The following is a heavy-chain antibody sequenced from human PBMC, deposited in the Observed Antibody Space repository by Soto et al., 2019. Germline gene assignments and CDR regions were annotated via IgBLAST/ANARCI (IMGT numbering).Heavy chain of an antibody. CDR2: ISGSGGTT. Sequence: GGSLRFSCAASGFTFSSYAMSWVRQAPGKGLEWVSTISGSGGTTYYADSVKGRFTISRDNSKNTLYLQMNSLRAEDTAVYYCAKEKRYGSGRIHYYGMDVWGQGTTVTVSS. CDR3: AKEKRYGSGRIHYYGMDV. D-gene: IGHD3-10*01. J-gene: IGHJ6*02. CDR1: GFTFSSYA. V-gene: IGHV3-23*01.